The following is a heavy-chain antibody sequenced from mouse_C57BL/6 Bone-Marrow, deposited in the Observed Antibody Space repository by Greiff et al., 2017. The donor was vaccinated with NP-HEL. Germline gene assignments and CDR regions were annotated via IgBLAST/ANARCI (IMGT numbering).Heavy chain of an antibody. CDR3: TRYYGSSYYFDY. CDR2: IYPGDGDT. D-gene: IGHD1-1*01. J-gene: IGHJ2*01. V-gene: IGHV1-80*01. CDR1: GYAFSSYW. Sequence: QVQLQQSGAELVKPGASVKISCKASGYAFSSYWMNWVKQRPGKGLEWIGQIYPGDGDTNYNGKFKGKATLTADKSSSTAYMQLSSLTSEDSAVYFGTRYYGSSYYFDYWGQGTTLTVSS.